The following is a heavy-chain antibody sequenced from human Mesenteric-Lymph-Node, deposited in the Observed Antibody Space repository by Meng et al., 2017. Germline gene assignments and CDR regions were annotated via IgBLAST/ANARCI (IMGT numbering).Heavy chain of an antibody. Sequence: GESLKISCAASGFTFSSYWMGWVRQAPGKGLEWVANIKQDGSEKYYVDSVKGRFTISRDNSRNTLYLQMNSLRGEDTAVYYCARWYISSSGFDYWGQGTLVTVSS. CDR2: IKQDGSEK. D-gene: IGHD6-6*01. CDR3: ARWYISSSGFDY. V-gene: IGHV3-7*03. CDR1: GFTFSSYW. J-gene: IGHJ4*02.